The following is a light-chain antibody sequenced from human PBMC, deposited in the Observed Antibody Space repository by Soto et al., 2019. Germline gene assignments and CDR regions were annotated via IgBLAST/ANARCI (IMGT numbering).Light chain of an antibody. CDR3: QQYLDWPLT. CDR1: QSVTTN. V-gene: IGKV3-15*01. J-gene: IGKJ4*01. Sequence: EIVMTQSPGTLSVSPGERVTLSCRASQSVTTNLAWYQQKPGQTPRLLIYDISARASGIPGRFSGSGSGTDFTLTISSLQSEDSAVYYCQQYLDWPLTFGGVTKVEI. CDR2: DIS.